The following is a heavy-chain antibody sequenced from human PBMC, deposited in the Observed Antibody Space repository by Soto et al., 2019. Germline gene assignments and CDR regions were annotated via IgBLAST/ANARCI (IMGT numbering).Heavy chain of an antibody. J-gene: IGHJ5*02. Sequence: SGPTLVRPTQTLTLTCSFSGFSLSTYGMCVTWIRQPPGKALEWLARIDWDDDKYYTTSVRTRLTISKETSKNQVVLQMTNMDPVETATYYCARVYGSGVWWFAPWGQGTLVTVSS. D-gene: IGHD3-10*01. CDR3: ARVYGSGVWWFAP. CDR1: GFSLSTYGMC. CDR2: IDWDDDK. V-gene: IGHV2-70*11.